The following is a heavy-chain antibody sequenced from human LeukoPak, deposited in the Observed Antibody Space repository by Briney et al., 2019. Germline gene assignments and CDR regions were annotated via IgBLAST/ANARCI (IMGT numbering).Heavy chain of an antibody. CDR1: DDSISSNY. Sequence: PSENLSFNCAVSDDSISSNYWTWIRQPPGKGLEWIGYISYIGSTNYNPSLKSRATISRDPSKDQFSLKLSSVTAADTAVYYCARDLVTVTKGFDIWGQGTMVSVSS. V-gene: IGHV4-59*01. CDR2: ISYIGST. J-gene: IGHJ3*02. D-gene: IGHD4-17*01. CDR3: ARDLVTVTKGFDI.